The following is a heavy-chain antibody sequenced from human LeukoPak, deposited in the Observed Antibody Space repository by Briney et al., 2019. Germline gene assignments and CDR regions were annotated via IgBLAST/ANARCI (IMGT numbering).Heavy chain of an antibody. CDR3: AKGAYSSGWYAESFDFDY. CDR2: ISYDGSNK. D-gene: IGHD6-19*01. CDR1: GFTFSSYA. V-gene: IGHV3-30-3*01. Sequence: GGSLRLSCAASGFTFSSYAMHWVRQAPGKGLEWVAVISYDGSNKYYADSVKGRFTISRDNSKNTLYLQMNSLRAEDTAVYYCAKGAYSSGWYAESFDFDYWGQGTLVTVSS. J-gene: IGHJ4*02.